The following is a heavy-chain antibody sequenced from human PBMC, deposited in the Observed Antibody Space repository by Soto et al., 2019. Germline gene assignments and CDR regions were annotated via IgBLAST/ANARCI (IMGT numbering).Heavy chain of an antibody. CDR3: ARGRSSPPTVTTWYFDY. Sequence: QVQLQQWGAGLLKPSETLSLTCAVYGGSFSGYYWSWIRQPPGKGLEWIGEINHSGSTNYNPSLKSRVTISVDTSKNQFSLKLSSVTAADTAVYYCARGRSSPPTVTTWYFDYWGQGTLVTVSS. CDR1: GGSFSGYY. V-gene: IGHV4-34*01. D-gene: IGHD4-17*01. CDR2: INHSGST. J-gene: IGHJ4*02.